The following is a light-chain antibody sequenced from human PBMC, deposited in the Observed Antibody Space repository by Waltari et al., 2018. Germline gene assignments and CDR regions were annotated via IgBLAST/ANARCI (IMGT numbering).Light chain of an antibody. V-gene: IGLV2-14*01. CDR1: SSDVGGYSY. Sequence: QSALTQPASVSGSPGQSITISCTGTSSDVGGYSYVSWYQHHPGKAPKLMIFEVSNRPSGVSDRFSGVKSGNTASLTISGLQAEDEADYYCSSYTTSSTQVFGGGTKLTVL. J-gene: IGLJ3*02. CDR3: SSYTTSSTQV. CDR2: EVS.